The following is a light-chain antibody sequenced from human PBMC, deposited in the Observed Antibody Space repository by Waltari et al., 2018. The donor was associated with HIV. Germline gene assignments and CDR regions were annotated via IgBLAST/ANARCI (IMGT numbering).Light chain of an antibody. J-gene: IGLJ3*02. CDR3: GTWDSSLSAGV. CDR1: SPNIGNNY. Sequence: QSVLTQPPSVSAAPGQKVTISCSGSSPNIGNNYVSWYQQLPGTAPKLLNYENNKRPSGIPYRFAGSKSGTSATLGITGLQTGDEADYYCGTWDSSLSAGVFGGGTKLTVL. CDR2: ENN. V-gene: IGLV1-51*01.